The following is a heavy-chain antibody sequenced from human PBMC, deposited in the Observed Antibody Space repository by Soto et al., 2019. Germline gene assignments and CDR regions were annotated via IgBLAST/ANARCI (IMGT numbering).Heavy chain of an antibody. D-gene: IGHD3-22*01. J-gene: IGHJ5*02. V-gene: IGHV4-31*03. CDR1: GDSISSGGYY. CDR3: ARARDRSGYYSP. Sequence: QVQLQESGPGLVKPSQTLSLTCTVSGDSISSGGYYWSWIRQHPGKGLEWIGYIYYSGSTYYNPSIKSRVTISVDTSKNQYSLKLSSVTAADTAVYYCARARDRSGYYSPWGQGTLVTVSS. CDR2: IYYSGST.